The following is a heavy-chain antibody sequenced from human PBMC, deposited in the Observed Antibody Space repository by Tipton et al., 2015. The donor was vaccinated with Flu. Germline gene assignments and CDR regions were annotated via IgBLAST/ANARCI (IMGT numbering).Heavy chain of an antibody. CDR3: ARRDYSNYVSEPKNWFDP. D-gene: IGHD4-11*01. V-gene: IGHV4-38-2*01. J-gene: IGHJ5*02. CDR2: IHRSGNT. Sequence: TLSLTCDVSGYSIRSDYYWGWIRQPPGKGLEWVGNIHRSGNTYYNSSLQSRVTISIDRSKNQVSLRLVSVTATDTAIYYCARRDYSNYVSEPKNWFDPWGQGILVTVSS. CDR1: GYSIRSDYY.